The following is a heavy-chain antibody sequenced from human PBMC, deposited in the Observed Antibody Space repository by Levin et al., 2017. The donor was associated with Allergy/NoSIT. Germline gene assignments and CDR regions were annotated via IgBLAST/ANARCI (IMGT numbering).Heavy chain of an antibody. CDR3: ARGAGMVTTYYYYYGMDV. V-gene: IGHV4-61*01. D-gene: IGHD4-17*01. CDR2: IYYSGST. Sequence: SQTLSLTCTVSGGSVSSGSYYWSWIRQPPGKGLEWIGYIYYSGSTNYNPSLKSRVTISVDTSKNQFSLKLSSVTAADTAVYYCARGAGMVTTYYYYYGMDVWGQGTTVTVSS. J-gene: IGHJ6*02. CDR1: GGSVSSGSYY.